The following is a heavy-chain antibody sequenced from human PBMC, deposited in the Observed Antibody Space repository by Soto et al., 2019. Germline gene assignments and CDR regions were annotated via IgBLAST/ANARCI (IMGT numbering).Heavy chain of an antibody. V-gene: IGHV3-15*07. J-gene: IGHJ4*02. CDR3: SADLPDWGAYAFDY. CDR1: GFTFNGAW. Sequence: EVQLVESGGGLVKPGGSLRLSCAASGFTFNGAWMNWVRQAPGKGLEWVGRVKSSANGGAIDYAAPVEGRFTISRDYSKNTLYLQMNSLITEDTAFYYCSADLPDWGAYAFDYWGQGTLVTVSS. CDR2: VKSSANGGAI. D-gene: IGHD3-16*01.